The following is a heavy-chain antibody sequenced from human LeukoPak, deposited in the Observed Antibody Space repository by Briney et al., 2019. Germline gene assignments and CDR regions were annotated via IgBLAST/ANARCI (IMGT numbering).Heavy chain of an antibody. J-gene: IGHJ4*03. Sequence: GGSLRLSCAASGFTFSSYDMSWVRQAPGKGLQWVSSISVGDTNKHYADSVKGRFTISRDSSRNTLYLQMNSLRAEDTAIYYCVRAPSGLIKGSYDFWGQGTLVTVAS. CDR1: GFTFSSYD. V-gene: IGHV3-23*01. D-gene: IGHD3-16*01. CDR3: VRAPSGLIKGSYDF. CDR2: ISVGDTNK.